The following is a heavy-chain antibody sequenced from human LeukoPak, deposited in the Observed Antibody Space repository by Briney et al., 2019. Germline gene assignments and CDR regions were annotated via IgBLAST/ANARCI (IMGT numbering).Heavy chain of an antibody. J-gene: IGHJ6*02. V-gene: IGHV1-24*01. CDR3: ARDLGSYYPYYYYGMDV. Sequence: ASVKVSCKVSGYTLTELSMHWVRQAPGKGLEWMGGFDPEDGETIYAQKFQGRVTMTEDTSTSTVYMELSSLRSEDTAVYYCARDLGSYYPYYYYGMDVWGQGTTVTVSS. CDR2: FDPEDGET. CDR1: GYTLTELS. D-gene: IGHD1-26*01.